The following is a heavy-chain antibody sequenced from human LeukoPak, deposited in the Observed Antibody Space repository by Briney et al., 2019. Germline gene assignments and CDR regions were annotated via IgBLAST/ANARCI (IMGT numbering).Heavy chain of an antibody. CDR3: ARNFNQLLSY. V-gene: IGHV3-21*01. CDR1: GFTFSSYS. CDR2: ISRTSGYI. J-gene: IGHJ4*02. D-gene: IGHD2-2*01. Sequence: PGGSLRLSCAASGFTFSSYSMHWVRQAPGKGLEWVSSISRTSGYISYADSVKGRFTISRDNAKNSLYLQMNSLRAEDTAVYFCARNFNQLLSYWGQGTLVTVSS.